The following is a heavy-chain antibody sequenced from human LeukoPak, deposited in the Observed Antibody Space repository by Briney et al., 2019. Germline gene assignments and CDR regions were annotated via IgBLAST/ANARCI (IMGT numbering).Heavy chain of an antibody. CDR3: ARAVREYLEDAFDI. D-gene: IGHD2/OR15-2a*01. V-gene: IGHV4-30-4*07. J-gene: IGHJ3*02. CDR2: VYDTGIT. Sequence: SETLSLTCAVSGGSVSSGGYSWNWIRQPPGQGLEWIGYVYDTGITFYNPSLRSRLTLSVDASKNQLSLNLNSVTAADTAVYYCARAVREYLEDAFDIWGQGTIVTVSS. CDR1: GGSVSSGGYS.